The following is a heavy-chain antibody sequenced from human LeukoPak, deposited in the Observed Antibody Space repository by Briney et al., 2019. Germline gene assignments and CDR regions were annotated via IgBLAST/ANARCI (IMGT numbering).Heavy chain of an antibody. V-gene: IGHV3-21*01. Sequence: GGSLRLSCAASGFTVSTFSMNCVRQAPGKGLEWVSSISSNSNYIYYADSMRGRFTISRDNAKNSLFLQMNSLRAEDTAVYYCARDSSDLDYWGQGTLVTVSS. D-gene: IGHD3-22*01. CDR3: ARDSSDLDY. J-gene: IGHJ4*02. CDR1: GFTVSTFS. CDR2: ISSNSNYI.